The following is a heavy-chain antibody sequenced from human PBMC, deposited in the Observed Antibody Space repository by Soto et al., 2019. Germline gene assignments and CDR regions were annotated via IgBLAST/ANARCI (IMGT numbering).Heavy chain of an antibody. CDR1: GFTFSSYG. CDR3: AQEDSSGCDYSDS. Sequence: QVQLVESGGGVVQPGRSLRLSCAASGFTFSSYGMHWVRQAPGKGLEWVAVISYDGSNKYYADSVKGRFTISIDNSKHTLYLHMNSRRTEDTAVYYGAQEDSSGCDYSDSWGQGTLVTVSS. V-gene: IGHV3-30*18. CDR2: ISYDGSNK. J-gene: IGHJ4*02. D-gene: IGHD6-19*01.